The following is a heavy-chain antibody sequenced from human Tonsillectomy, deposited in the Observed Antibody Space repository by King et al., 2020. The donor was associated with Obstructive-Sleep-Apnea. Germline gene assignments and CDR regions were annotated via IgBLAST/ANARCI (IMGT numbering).Heavy chain of an antibody. V-gene: IGHV2-5*01. D-gene: IGHD3-10*01. Sequence: ITLKESGPTLVEPTQTLTLTCAFSGFSLSSSGVGVGWIRQPPGKALEWLSLIFGNDDKRYSPSLNSRVTITKDTSKNQLVLTMTNMDPVDTATYYCAHTSASYYYGPGNSYTFAYWGQGTLVTVSS. CDR3: AHTSASYYYGPGNSYTFAY. J-gene: IGHJ4*02. CDR1: GFSLSSSGVG. CDR2: IFGNDDK.